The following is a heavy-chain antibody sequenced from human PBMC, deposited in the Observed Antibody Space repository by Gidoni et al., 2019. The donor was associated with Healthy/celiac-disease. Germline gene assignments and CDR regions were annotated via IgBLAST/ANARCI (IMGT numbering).Heavy chain of an antibody. V-gene: IGHV3-30*18. J-gene: IGHJ4*02. CDR3: AKGGGDYSLDY. D-gene: IGHD4-17*01. CDR1: GFTFSSYG. CDR2: ISYDGSNK. Sequence: QVQLVESGGGVVQPGRSLRLSCAASGFTFSSYGMHWVRQAPGKGLGWVAGISYDGSNKYYADSVKGRFTISRDNSKNTLYLQMNSLRAEDTAVDYCAKGGGDYSLDYWGQGTLVTVSS.